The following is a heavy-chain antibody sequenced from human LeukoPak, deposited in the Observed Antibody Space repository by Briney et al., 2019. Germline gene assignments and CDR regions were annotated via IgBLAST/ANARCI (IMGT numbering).Heavy chain of an antibody. J-gene: IGHJ6*02. CDR2: INWNGGST. CDR3: ARGGLSSGWYSPHGMDV. Sequence: GGSLRLSCAASGFTFDDYGMSWVRQAPGKGLEWVSGINWNGGSTGYADSVKGRFTISRDNAKNSLYLQMNSLRAEDTASYHCARGGLSSGWYSPHGMDVWGQGTTVTVSS. D-gene: IGHD6-19*01. CDR1: GFTFDDYG. V-gene: IGHV3-20*01.